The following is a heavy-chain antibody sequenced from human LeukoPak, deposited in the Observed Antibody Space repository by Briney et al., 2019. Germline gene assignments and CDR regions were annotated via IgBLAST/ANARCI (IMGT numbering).Heavy chain of an antibody. CDR2: IYYSGST. Sequence: PSETLSLTCTVSGGSINNYYWSWIRQPPGNRLEWIGYIYYSGSTNYNPSLKSRVTISLDTSKNQFSLKLSSVTAADTAVYYCARVGSGYYWSYFDYWGQGTLVTVSS. D-gene: IGHD3-22*01. V-gene: IGHV4-59*13. CDR3: ARVGSGYYWSYFDY. CDR1: GGSINNYY. J-gene: IGHJ4*02.